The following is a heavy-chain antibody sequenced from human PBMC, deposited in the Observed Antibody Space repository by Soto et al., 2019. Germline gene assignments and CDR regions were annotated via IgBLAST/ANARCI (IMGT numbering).Heavy chain of an antibody. CDR3: ARTARGYSYGYPHYYYGMDV. CDR1: GYSFTSYW. Sequence: PGESLKISCKGSGYSFTSYWISWVRQMPGKGLEWMGRIDPSDSYTNYSPSFQGHVTISADKSISTAYLQWSSLKASDTAMYYCARTARGYSYGYPHYYYGMDVWGQGTTVTVSS. V-gene: IGHV5-10-1*01. CDR2: IDPSDSYT. J-gene: IGHJ6*02. D-gene: IGHD5-18*01.